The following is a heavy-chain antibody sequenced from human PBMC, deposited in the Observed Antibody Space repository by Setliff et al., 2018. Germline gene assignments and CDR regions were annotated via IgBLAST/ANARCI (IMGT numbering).Heavy chain of an antibody. Sequence: VASVKVSCKASGGTFISYAISWVRQAPGQGLQWMGGIIPIFGTANYAQKFQGRVTITTDESTSTAYMELSSLRSEDTAVYYCARTTDLRYFVPDYWGQGTLVTVSS. J-gene: IGHJ4*02. CDR1: GGTFISYA. V-gene: IGHV1-69*05. D-gene: IGHD3-9*01. CDR2: IIPIFGTA. CDR3: ARTTDLRYFVPDY.